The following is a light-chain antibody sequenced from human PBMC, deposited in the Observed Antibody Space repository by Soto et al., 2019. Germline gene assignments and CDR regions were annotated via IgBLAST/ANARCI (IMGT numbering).Light chain of an antibody. J-gene: IGKJ1*01. CDR1: QSVSSN. CDR2: GVS. CDR3: HQYNNWPRT. Sequence: DIVMTQSPATLAVSPGERATLSCRASQSVSSNLAWYQQKPGQAPRLLIYGVSTRATGIPARFSGSGSGTEFILTISSLQSEDFAVYYCHQYNNWPRTFGQGTKVDI. V-gene: IGKV3-15*01.